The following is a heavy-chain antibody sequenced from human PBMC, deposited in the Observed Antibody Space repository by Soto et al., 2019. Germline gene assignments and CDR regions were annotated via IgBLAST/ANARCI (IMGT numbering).Heavy chain of an antibody. D-gene: IGHD5-18*01. V-gene: IGHV4-59*01. CDR2: IYYSGST. Sequence: SETLSLTCTVSGGSISSYYWSWIRQPPGKGLEWIGYIYYSGSTNYNPSLKSRVTISVDTSKNQFSLKLSSVTAADTAVYYCARVEDSYRRKNFDYWGQGTLVTVSS. J-gene: IGHJ4*02. CDR1: GGSISSYY. CDR3: ARVEDSYRRKNFDY.